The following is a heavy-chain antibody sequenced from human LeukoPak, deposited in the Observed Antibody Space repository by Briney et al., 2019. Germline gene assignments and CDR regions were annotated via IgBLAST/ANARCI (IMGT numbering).Heavy chain of an antibody. CDR1: GGSISSSSYY. D-gene: IGHD3-16*01. CDR3: ARLLDGGARLDY. Sequence: SETLSLTCTVSGGSISSSSYYWGWIRQPPGKGLEWIGYIYYSGSTNYNPSLKSRVTISVDTSKNQFSLKLSSVTAADTAVYYCARLLDGGARLDYWGQGTLVTVSS. CDR2: IYYSGST. J-gene: IGHJ4*02. V-gene: IGHV4-61*05.